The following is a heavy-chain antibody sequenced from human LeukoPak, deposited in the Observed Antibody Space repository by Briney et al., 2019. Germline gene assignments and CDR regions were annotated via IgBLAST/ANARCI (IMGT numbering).Heavy chain of an antibody. CDR2: IYHSGST. Sequence: SGTLSLTCAVSGGSISSSNWWSWVRQPPGKGLEWIGEIYHSGSTNYNPSLKSRVTISVDKSENQFSLKLSSVTAADTAVYYCAKDRYGSGTAFDYWGQGTLVTVAS. V-gene: IGHV4-4*02. J-gene: IGHJ4*02. CDR1: GGSISSSNW. CDR3: AKDRYGSGTAFDY. D-gene: IGHD3-10*01.